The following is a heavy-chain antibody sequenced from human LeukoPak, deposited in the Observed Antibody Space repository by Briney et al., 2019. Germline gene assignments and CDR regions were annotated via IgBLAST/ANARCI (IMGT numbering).Heavy chain of an antibody. Sequence: SQTLSLTCTVSGGSISSGSYYWGWIRQPPGKGLEWIGSIYHSGSTYYNPSLKSRVTISVDTSKNQFSLKLSSVTAADTAVYDCARQITVDPADYYYDSSGYYKYNWFDPWGQGTLVTVSS. D-gene: IGHD3-22*01. J-gene: IGHJ5*02. CDR2: IYHSGST. V-gene: IGHV4-39*01. CDR3: ARQITVDPADYYYDSSGYYKYNWFDP. CDR1: GGSISSGSYY.